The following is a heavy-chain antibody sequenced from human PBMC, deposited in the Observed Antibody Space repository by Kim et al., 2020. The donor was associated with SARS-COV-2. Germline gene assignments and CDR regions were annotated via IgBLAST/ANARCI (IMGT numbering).Heavy chain of an antibody. J-gene: IGHJ6*02. D-gene: IGHD3-16*01. CDR3: ARDQVRGVMLDYYYYYYGMDV. CDR1: GYTFTSYG. Sequence: ASVKVSCKASGYTFTSYGISWVRQAPGQGLEWMGWISAYNGNTNYAQKLQGRVTMTTDTSTSTAYMELRSLRSDDTAVYYCARDQVRGVMLDYYYYYYGMDVWGQGTTVTVSS. CDR2: ISAYNGNT. V-gene: IGHV1-18*04.